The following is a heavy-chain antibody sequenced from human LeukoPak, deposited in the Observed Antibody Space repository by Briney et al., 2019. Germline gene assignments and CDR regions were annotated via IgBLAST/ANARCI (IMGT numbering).Heavy chain of an antibody. V-gene: IGHV4-34*01. Sequence: MTSETLSLTCAVYGGSFSGYYWSWIRQPPGKGLEWIGEINHSGSTNYNPSLKSRVTISVDTSKNQFSLKLSSVTAADTAVYYCARVFRLSGSGNGRVYYFDYWGQGTLVTVSS. CDR2: INHSGST. J-gene: IGHJ4*02. CDR3: ARVFRLSGSGNGRVYYFDY. D-gene: IGHD3-10*01. CDR1: GGSFSGYY.